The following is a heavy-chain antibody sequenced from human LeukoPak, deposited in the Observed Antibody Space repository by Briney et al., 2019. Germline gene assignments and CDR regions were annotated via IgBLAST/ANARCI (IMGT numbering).Heavy chain of an antibody. CDR2: INTDGSNT. Sequence: GGSLRLSCAASGFTFSSYWMHWVRQGPGKGLVWVSRINTDGSNTTYADSVKGRFTISRDNAKNTLYLQMSSLTAEDTAVYYCATRGRYGDYSVYSGQETLVTVSS. CDR3: ATRGRYGDYSVY. CDR1: GFTFSSYW. J-gene: IGHJ4*02. D-gene: IGHD4-17*01. V-gene: IGHV3-74*01.